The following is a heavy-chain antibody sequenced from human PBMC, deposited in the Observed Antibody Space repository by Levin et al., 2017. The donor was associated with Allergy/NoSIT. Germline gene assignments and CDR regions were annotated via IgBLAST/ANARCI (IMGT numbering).Heavy chain of an antibody. Sequence: PGGSLRLSCAASGFTVSNNYMSWVRQAPGKGLEWVSLIYSRGGTNYADSVKGRFTISRDSSKNTLYLQMNSLRAEDTAVYYCTGGPSGVRSWGQGILVTVSS. CDR2: IYSRGGT. V-gene: IGHV3-53*01. CDR3: TGGPSGVRS. CDR1: GFTVSNNY. D-gene: IGHD3-16*01. J-gene: IGHJ4*02.